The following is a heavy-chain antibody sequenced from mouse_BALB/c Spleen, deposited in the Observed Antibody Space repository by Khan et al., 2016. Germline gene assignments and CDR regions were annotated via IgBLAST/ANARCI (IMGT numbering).Heavy chain of an antibody. CDR1: GYSFTNYG. V-gene: IGHV9-3*02. CDR3: ARWGYDYAWFAY. CDR2: IDTNTGEP. J-gene: IGHJ3*01. Sequence: QIQLVQSGPELKKPGETVKISCKASGYSFTNYGINWVKQAPGKGLKWMGWIDTNTGEPTYAEEFKGRFAFSLETSAITAYLQINNLKNDDTATYFCARWGYDYAWFAYWGQGTLVTVSA. D-gene: IGHD2-4*01.